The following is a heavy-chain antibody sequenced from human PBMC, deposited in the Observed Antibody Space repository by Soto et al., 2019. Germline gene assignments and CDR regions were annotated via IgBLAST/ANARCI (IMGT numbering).Heavy chain of an antibody. J-gene: IGHJ6*02. CDR1: GFTFSRYA. CDR3: ARDLRVTISGLALYYYYYGMDV. Sequence: QVQLVESGGGVVQPGRSLRLSCAASGFTFSRYAMHWVRQAPGKGLEWVAVISYDGSNKYYADSVKGRFTISRDNSKNKLYLKMISLRAEDTAVYYCARDLRVTISGLALYYYYYGMDVWGQRTTVTVSS. V-gene: IGHV3-30-3*01. CDR2: ISYDGSNK. D-gene: IGHD3-3*01.